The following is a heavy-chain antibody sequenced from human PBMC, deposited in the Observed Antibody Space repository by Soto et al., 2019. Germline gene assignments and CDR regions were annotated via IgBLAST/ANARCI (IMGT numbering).Heavy chain of an antibody. CDR1: GGSINSGGYS. CDR3: ASGYVDTSIVDY. Sequence: QLQLQESGSGLVKPSQTLSLTCTVSGGSINSGGYSWSWIRQPPGKGLEWIGYLHYSGSNSYNPSLTRRVSIPVDRSKSQFCLKLTSVTAADTAVYYCASGYVDTSIVDYWGRGTLVTVSS. D-gene: IGHD5-18*01. CDR2: LHYSGSN. J-gene: IGHJ4*02. V-gene: IGHV4-30-2*01.